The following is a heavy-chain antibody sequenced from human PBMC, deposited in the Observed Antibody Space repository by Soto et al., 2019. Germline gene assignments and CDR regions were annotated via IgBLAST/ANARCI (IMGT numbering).Heavy chain of an antibody. CDR1: GFTFSNAW. CDR2: IKSKTDGGTT. CDR3: TTAKLERRLWGV. Sequence: TGGSLRLSCAASGFTFSNAWMSWVRQAPGKGLEWVGRIKSKTDGGTTDYAAPVKGRFTISRDDSKNTLYLQMNSLKTEDTAVYYCTTAKLERRLWGVWGQGTTVTVSS. D-gene: IGHD1-1*01. J-gene: IGHJ6*01. V-gene: IGHV3-15*01.